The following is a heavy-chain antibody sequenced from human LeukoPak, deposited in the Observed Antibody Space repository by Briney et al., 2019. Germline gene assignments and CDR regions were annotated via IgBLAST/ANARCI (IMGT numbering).Heavy chain of an antibody. CDR1: GFTFSDYN. D-gene: IGHD3-10*01. CDR2: ITGGTTTIT. CDR3: ARDDYGSGSWNDY. J-gene: IGHJ4*02. Sequence: GGSLRLSCAASGFTFSDYNMNWVRQAPGKGLEWLSYITGGTTTITYYADSVKGRFTISRDNAKNSLYLQMNSLRAEDTALYYCARDDYGSGSWNDYWGQGTLVTVSS. V-gene: IGHV3-48*04.